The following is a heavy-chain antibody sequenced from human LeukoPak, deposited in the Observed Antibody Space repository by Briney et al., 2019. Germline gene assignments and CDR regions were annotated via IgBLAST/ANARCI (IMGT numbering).Heavy chain of an antibody. V-gene: IGHV1-18*01. CDR1: GYTFTSYG. D-gene: IGHD1-26*01. CDR3: ARDFLYSPYFDY. CDR2: ISAYNGNT. J-gene: IGHJ4*02. Sequence: ASVKVSCKASGYTFTSYGISWVRQAPGQGLEWMGWISAYNGNTNYAQKLQGRVTMATDTSTSTASMELRSLRSDDPAVYYCARDFLYSPYFDYWGQGTLVTVSS.